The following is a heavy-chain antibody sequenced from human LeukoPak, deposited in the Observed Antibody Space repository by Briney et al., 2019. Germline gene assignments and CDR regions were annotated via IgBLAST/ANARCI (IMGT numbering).Heavy chain of an antibody. D-gene: IGHD6-13*01. Sequence: GASVKVSCKASGYSFTNFYMHWVRQAPGQGLEWVGIINPSGGSTTYAQKFQGRVTMTRDTSTSTVYMELSNLIFEDTAVYYCARDHEVQQQLAYYFDYWGQGTLVTVSS. J-gene: IGHJ4*02. CDR1: GYSFTNFY. CDR3: ARDHEVQQQLAYYFDY. CDR2: INPSGGST. V-gene: IGHV1-46*01.